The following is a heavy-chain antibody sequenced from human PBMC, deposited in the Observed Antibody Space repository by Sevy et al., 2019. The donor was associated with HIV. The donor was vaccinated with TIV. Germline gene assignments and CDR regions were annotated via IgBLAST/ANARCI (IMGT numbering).Heavy chain of an antibody. V-gene: IGHV3-30-3*01. Sequence: GGSLRLSCAASGFTFSSYAMHWVRQAPGKGLEWVAVISYDGSNKYYADSVKGRFTISRDNSKNTLYLQMNSLRAEDTAVYYGARVSNKLVRGSDYWGQGTLVTVSS. J-gene: IGHJ4*02. D-gene: IGHD2-8*01. CDR1: GFTFSSYA. CDR3: ARVSNKLVRGSDY. CDR2: ISYDGSNK.